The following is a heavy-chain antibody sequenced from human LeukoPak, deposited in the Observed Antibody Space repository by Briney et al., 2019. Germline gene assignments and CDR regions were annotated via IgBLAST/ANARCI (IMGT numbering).Heavy chain of an antibody. CDR1: GGSISSYY. D-gene: IGHD6-19*01. Sequence: SETLSLTCNVSGGSISSYYWSWVRHPPGRGLEWIAYVYYTGNANYNPSLKSRVSISVDTSKRQVSLKLNSVTAADTAVYYCASYGWGSTWATDAFDIWGQGTTVTVS. CDR3: ASYGWGSTWATDAFDI. CDR2: VYYTGNA. V-gene: IGHV4-59*08. J-gene: IGHJ3*02.